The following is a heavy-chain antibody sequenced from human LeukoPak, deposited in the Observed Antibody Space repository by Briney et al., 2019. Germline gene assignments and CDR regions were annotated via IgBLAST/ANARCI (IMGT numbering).Heavy chain of an antibody. CDR3: ARRTDSGWKWFDP. CDR1: GYRFTSYW. D-gene: IGHD6-25*01. CDR2: IHPGEYER. V-gene: IGHV5-51*01. J-gene: IGHJ5*02. Sequence: GDSLKISYKASGYRFTSYWNGWVRQMPGKGLEWMGVIHPGEYERRYSPSFEGQVTISADKSISTAYMQWSSLKASDTAMYYCARRTDSGWKWFDPWGQGTLVTVSS.